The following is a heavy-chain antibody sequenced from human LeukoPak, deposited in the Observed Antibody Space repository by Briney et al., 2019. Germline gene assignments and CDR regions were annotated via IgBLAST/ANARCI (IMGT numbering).Heavy chain of an antibody. Sequence: GGTLRLSCAASGFTFSSFGMSWVRQAPGKGLEWVSSISGSGGSTYYADSVKGRFTISRDNSKNTLYLQMNSLRAEDTAVYYCAKPARTDYADYWGQGTLVTVSS. CDR3: AKPARTDYADY. J-gene: IGHJ4*02. V-gene: IGHV3-23*01. CDR1: GFTFSSFG. CDR2: ISGSGGST. D-gene: IGHD1-14*01.